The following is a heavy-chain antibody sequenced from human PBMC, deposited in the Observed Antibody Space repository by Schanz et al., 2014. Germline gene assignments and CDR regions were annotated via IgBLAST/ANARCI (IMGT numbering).Heavy chain of an antibody. J-gene: IGHJ4*02. CDR3: ARSAGRDFWSGYYTRFDY. CDR2: ISVYNHNK. V-gene: IGHV1-18*01. CDR1: GYIFINSG. Sequence: QVQLVQSGAEVKKPGATVKVSCKASGYIFINSGISWVRQAPGQGLEWMGWISVYNHNKEYDQKFQGRVTMTTDTSTSTVYMELRSLRSDDTAVYYCARSAGRDFWSGYYTRFDYWGQGTLVTDSS. D-gene: IGHD3-3*01.